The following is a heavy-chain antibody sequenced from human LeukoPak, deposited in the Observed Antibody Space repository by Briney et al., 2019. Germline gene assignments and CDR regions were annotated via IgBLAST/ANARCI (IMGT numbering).Heavy chain of an antibody. D-gene: IGHD6-19*01. J-gene: IGHJ4*02. CDR2: ISSSGSTI. CDR3: ARDPPSVAGTFDS. V-gene: IGHV3-48*03. Sequence: GGSLRLSCAASGFTFSSYEMNWVRQAPGKGLEWVSYISSSGSTIYYADSVKGRFTISRDNSKNTLYLQMNSLRAEDTAVYYCARDPPSVAGTFDSWGQGTLVTAAS. CDR1: GFTFSSYE.